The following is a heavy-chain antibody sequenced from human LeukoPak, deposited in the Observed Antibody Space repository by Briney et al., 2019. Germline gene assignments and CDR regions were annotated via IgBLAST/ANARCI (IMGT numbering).Heavy chain of an antibody. J-gene: IGHJ4*02. CDR3: ARGTHGDYEFDY. CDR2: IYYSGST. D-gene: IGHD4-17*01. CDR1: GGSVSSGSYY. V-gene: IGHV4-61*01. Sequence: PSETLSLTCTVSGGSVSSGSYYWSWIQQPPGKGLEWIGYIYYSGSTNYNPSLKSRVTISVDTSKNQFSLKLSSVTAADTAVYYCARGTHGDYEFDYWGQGTLVTVSS.